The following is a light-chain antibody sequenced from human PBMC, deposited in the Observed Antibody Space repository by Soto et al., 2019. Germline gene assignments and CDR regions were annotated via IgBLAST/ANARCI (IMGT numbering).Light chain of an antibody. Sequence: QSVLTQSPSASASLGASVKLTCTLNSSHSSYAIAWHQQQPERGPRYLMKVNNDGSHSKGDGIPDRFSGSSSGAERYLTISRLQSQDEADYYCQSWGTGMVFGGGTKLTVL. CDR2: VNNDGSH. J-gene: IGLJ3*02. V-gene: IGLV4-69*01. CDR1: SSHSSYA. CDR3: QSWGTGMV.